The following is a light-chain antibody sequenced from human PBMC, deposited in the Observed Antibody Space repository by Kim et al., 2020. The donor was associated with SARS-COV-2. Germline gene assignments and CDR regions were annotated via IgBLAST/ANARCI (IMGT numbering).Light chain of an antibody. CDR2: DVT. CDR1: SSDVGGYNY. Sequence: QSALTQPASVSGSPGQSITISCTGTSSDVGGYNYVSWYQQYPGKAPKLMIYDVTNRPSGVSYRFSGSKSGNTASLTISGLQAEDEADYYCSSYRRDSTILFGAGTKVTFL. CDR3: SSYRRDSTIL. V-gene: IGLV2-14*03. J-gene: IGLJ2*01.